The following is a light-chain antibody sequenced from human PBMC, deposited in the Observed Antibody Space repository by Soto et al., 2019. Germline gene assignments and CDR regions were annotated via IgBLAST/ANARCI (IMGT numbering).Light chain of an antibody. J-gene: IGKJ1*01. V-gene: IGKV3-20*01. CDR3: QLYHWSLTWK. Sequence: EIVLTPSTGTLSFSPVSRATLYVLYIEPVSKSFLAWYQQKRGQAPRLLIYGASTRATGVPDRFSGSGSGTDFTLTISELEPEDFAVYYCQLYHWSLTWKFGTGTKVDIK. CDR1: EPVSKSF. CDR2: GAS.